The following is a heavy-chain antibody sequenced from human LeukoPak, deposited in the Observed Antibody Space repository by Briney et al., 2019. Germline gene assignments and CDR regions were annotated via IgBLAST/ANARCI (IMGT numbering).Heavy chain of an antibody. V-gene: IGHV1-2*02. J-gene: IGHJ4*02. Sequence: ASVKVSCKASGYTFTGYYMHWVRQAPGQGLEWMGWINPNSGGANYAQKFQGRVTMTRDTSISTAYMELSRLRSDDTAVYYCARPDRPNYYDSSGYYVYWGQGTLVTVSS. D-gene: IGHD3-22*01. CDR3: ARPDRPNYYDSSGYYVY. CDR2: INPNSGGA. CDR1: GYTFTGYY.